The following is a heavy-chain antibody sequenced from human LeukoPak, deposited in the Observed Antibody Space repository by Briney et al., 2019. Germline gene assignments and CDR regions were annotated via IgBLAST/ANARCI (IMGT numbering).Heavy chain of an antibody. D-gene: IGHD4-17*01. CDR2: ISSRSSAI. Sequence: GGSLRLSCEASGFXFSNYNINWVRQAPGKGLEWVTYISSRSSAIYYADSVKGRFTTSRDKSKNTLYLQTNSLRAEDTAVYYCVGGDYKYFQYWGQGTLVTVSS. CDR3: VGGDYKYFQY. V-gene: IGHV3-48*01. J-gene: IGHJ1*01. CDR1: GFXFSNYN.